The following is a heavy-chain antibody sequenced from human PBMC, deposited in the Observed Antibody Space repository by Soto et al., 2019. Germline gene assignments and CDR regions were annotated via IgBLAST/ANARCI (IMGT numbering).Heavy chain of an antibody. D-gene: IGHD3-3*01. CDR2: IYYSGST. CDR3: ARDQAEYYDFWSGYYTFAFDI. Sequence: SETLSLTCTVSGGSVSSGSYYWSWIRQPPGKGLEWIGYIYYSGSTNYNPSLKSRVTISVDTSKNQFSLKLSPVTAADTAVYYCARDQAEYYDFWSGYYTFAFDIWGQGTMVTVSS. CDR1: GGSVSSGSYY. V-gene: IGHV4-61*01. J-gene: IGHJ3*02.